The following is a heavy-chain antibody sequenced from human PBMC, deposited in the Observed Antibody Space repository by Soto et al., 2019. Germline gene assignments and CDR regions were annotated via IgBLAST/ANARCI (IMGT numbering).Heavy chain of an antibody. D-gene: IGHD1-26*01. V-gene: IGHV1-69*06. CDR3: ARGWETVGATTPFAY. CDR1: GGTFSNYA. J-gene: IGHJ4*02. Sequence: QVQLVQSGAEVKKPGSSVKVSCKASGGTFSNYAISWVRQAHGQGPEWMGGIIPIFGTANYAQKFQGRVTITADRSTSTAYMEVRSLTSEDTAVYYCARGWETVGATTPFAYWGQGTLVSVSS. CDR2: IIPIFGTA.